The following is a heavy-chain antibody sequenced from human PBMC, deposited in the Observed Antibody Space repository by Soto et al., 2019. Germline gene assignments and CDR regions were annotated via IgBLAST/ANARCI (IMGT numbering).Heavy chain of an antibody. Sequence: QVQLVQSGGEVKKPGSSVKVSCKASGGGFNTYTITWVRQAPGQGLEWMGRFVPILDRANYAQKFRGRVTITADKSTDTVFMELRRLRAEATAVYFCARDAVGSTPSFDYWGQGTLVTVSS. CDR1: GGGFNTYT. CDR2: FVPILDRA. D-gene: IGHD1-26*01. CDR3: ARDAVGSTPSFDY. J-gene: IGHJ4*02. V-gene: IGHV1-69*08.